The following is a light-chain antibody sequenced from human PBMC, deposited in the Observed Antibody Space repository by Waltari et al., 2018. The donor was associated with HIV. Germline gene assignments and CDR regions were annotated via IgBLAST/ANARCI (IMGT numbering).Light chain of an antibody. CDR2: GAS. V-gene: IGKV3-15*01. J-gene: IGKJ1*01. CDR1: QSVSSN. Sequence: EIVLTQSPVSLSPSPGKRATPSCRAGQSVSSNFAWYQQKPGQAPSLLLYGASTRATGIPARFSGSGSGTEFTLTIDSLQPDDFTLYYCQQYNNWPRTFGQGTKVEI. CDR3: QQYNNWPRT.